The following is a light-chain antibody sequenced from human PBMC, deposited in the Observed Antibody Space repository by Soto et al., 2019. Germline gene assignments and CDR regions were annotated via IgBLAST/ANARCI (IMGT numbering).Light chain of an antibody. J-gene: IGLJ2*01. CDR3: SSYTISNTLI. V-gene: IGLV2-14*01. CDR1: NTDIGGFNY. Sequence: QSALTQPASVSGSPGQSITISCTGANTDIGGFNYVSWYQQHPDKAPTLLIYEVTNRPSGVSNRFSGSKSGNTASLTISGLQPEDEADYFCSSYTISNTLIFGGGTKLTVL. CDR2: EVT.